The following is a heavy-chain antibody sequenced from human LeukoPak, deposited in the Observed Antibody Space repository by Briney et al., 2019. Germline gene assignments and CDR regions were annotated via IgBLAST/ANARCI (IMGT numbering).Heavy chain of an antibody. J-gene: IGHJ5*02. D-gene: IGHD3-3*01. V-gene: IGHV3-23*01. CDR3: AKLSYYDFWSGYLAP. CDR1: GFTFSNYA. CDR2: ISGSGGST. Sequence: AGGSLRLSCAASGFTFSNYAMSWVRQAPGKGLEWVSAISGSGGSTYYADSVKGRFTISRDNSKNTLYLQMNSLRAEDTAVYYCAKLSYYDFWSGYLAPWGQGTLVTVSS.